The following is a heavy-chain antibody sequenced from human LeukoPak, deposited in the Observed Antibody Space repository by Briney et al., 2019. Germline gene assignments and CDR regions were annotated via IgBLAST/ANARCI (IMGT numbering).Heavy chain of an antibody. D-gene: IGHD2-2*01. V-gene: IGHV3-23*01. CDR2: ISGSDGST. J-gene: IGHJ4*02. Sequence: PGGSLRLSCAASGFTFSSYAMTWVRQAPGKGLEWVSAISGSDGSTYYVDSVKGRFTISRDNSKNTLYLQMNSLRAEDTAVYYCTKDQTLYCSSTSCYAPSFDYWGQGTLVTVSS. CDR1: GFTFSSYA. CDR3: TKDQTLYCSSTSCYAPSFDY.